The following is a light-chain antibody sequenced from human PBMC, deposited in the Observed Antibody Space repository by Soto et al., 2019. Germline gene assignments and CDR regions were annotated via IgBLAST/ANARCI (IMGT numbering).Light chain of an antibody. CDR2: YDS. V-gene: IGLV1-44*01. CDR1: SSNIGSNS. Sequence: QSVLTQPPSASGTPGQRVTISCSGSSSNIGSNSVNWYQQFPGAAPKLLIYYDSQRPSGVPDRFSGSKSGTSASLAISGLQSEDEADYYCAVWDDSLNGFYAFGTGTKLNVL. J-gene: IGLJ1*01. CDR3: AVWDDSLNGFYA.